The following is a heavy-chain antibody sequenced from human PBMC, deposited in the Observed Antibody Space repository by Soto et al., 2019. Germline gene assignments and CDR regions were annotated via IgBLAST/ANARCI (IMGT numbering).Heavy chain of an antibody. Sequence: SETLSLTCSVSGGSINSGGYYWSWLRQDPGKGLEWIGYIYYSGSTSYNPPLKSRVIISLDTSNNQFSLKLSSVTAAVISLYYCARDGGYGSGSYYYAYWGQGSLVTVSS. CDR1: GGSINSGGYY. V-gene: IGHV4-31*03. CDR3: ARDGGYGSGSYYYAY. D-gene: IGHD3-10*01. J-gene: IGHJ4*02. CDR2: IYYSGST.